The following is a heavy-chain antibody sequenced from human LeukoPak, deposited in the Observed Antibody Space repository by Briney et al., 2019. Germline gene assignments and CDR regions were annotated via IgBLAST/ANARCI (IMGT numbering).Heavy chain of an antibody. CDR3: ASDGIAAAGSLG. Sequence: SETLSLTCTVSGGSISSYYWSWIRQPPGKGLEWIGYIYHSGTTYYNPSLKSRVTISVDRSKNQFSLKLSSVTAADTAVYYCASDGIAAAGSLGWGQGTLVTVSS. CDR1: GGSISSYY. D-gene: IGHD6-13*01. V-gene: IGHV4-59*12. CDR2: IYHSGTT. J-gene: IGHJ4*02.